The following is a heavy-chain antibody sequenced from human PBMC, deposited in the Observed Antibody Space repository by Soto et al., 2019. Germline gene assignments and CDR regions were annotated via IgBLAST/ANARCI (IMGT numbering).Heavy chain of an antibody. CDR3: ARQGFIAAAGYTRKYNWFEP. J-gene: IGHJ5*02. CDR2: IYYSGST. Sequence: SETLSLTCTVSGGSISSSSYYWGWIRQPPGKGLEWIGSIYYSGSTYYNPPLKSRVTISVDTSKNQFSLKLSSVTAADTAVYYCARQGFIAAAGYTRKYNWFEPWGQRTLVTVS. V-gene: IGHV4-39*01. D-gene: IGHD6-13*01. CDR1: GGSISSSSYY.